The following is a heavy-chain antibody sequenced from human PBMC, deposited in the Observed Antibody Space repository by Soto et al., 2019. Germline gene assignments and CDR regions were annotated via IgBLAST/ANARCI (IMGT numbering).Heavy chain of an antibody. CDR1: GFGFRSYG. V-gene: IGHV3-30*18. CDR3: AKDDFCSAGSCYSDVFHH. D-gene: IGHD2-15*01. CDR2: ISYDGRNK. Sequence: QVQLVESGGGVVQPGRSLTLSCAASGFGFRSYGTHWVRQAPGKGLEWVALISYDGRNKYYVDSVRGRFTVSRDNSKNTLYLQMDSLRAEDTAVYYCAKDDFCSAGSCYSDVFHHWGQGTLVTVSS. J-gene: IGHJ1*01.